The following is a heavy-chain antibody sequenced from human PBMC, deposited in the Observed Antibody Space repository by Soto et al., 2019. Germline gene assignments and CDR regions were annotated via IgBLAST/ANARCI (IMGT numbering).Heavy chain of an antibody. J-gene: IGHJ6*02. V-gene: IGHV4-39*01. CDR2: IYYSGST. CDR1: GNPISSSSYS. CDR3: ARQGAGGSSGWYATVLVFYGMEV. D-gene: IGHD6-19*01. Sequence: PSETLSLTCSVSGNPISSSSYSWGWIRQPPGPEPEWIGSIYYSGSTYYNPSLKSRVTISVDTSKNQFSLKLSSVTAADTAVYYCARQGAGGSSGWYATVLVFYGMEVWGQGTTVTVS.